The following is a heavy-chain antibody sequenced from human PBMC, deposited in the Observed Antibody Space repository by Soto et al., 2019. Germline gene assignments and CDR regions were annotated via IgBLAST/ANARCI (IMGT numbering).Heavy chain of an antibody. CDR3: ARHSRYCSGGSCYYYYYGMDV. J-gene: IGHJ6*02. Sequence: PGKSLKISCTGSGYSLTSYWISWVRQMPGKGLEWMGRIDPSDSYTNYSPSFQGHVTISADKSISTAYLQWSSLKASDTAMYYCARHSRYCSGGSCYYYYYGMDVWGQGTTVTVSS. CDR1: GYSLTSYW. V-gene: IGHV5-10-1*01. D-gene: IGHD2-15*01. CDR2: IDPSDSYT.